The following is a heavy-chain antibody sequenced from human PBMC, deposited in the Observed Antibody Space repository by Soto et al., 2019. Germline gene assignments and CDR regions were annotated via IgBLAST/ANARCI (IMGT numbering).Heavy chain of an antibody. V-gene: IGHV3-33*01. D-gene: IGHD6-13*01. CDR2: IWYDGSNK. CDR1: GFTFSSYG. J-gene: IGHJ6*03. CDR3: ARGPNSYSSSWIYYYYYMDV. Sequence: QVQLVESGGGVVQPGRSLRLSCAASGFTFSSYGMHWVRQAPGKGLEWVAVIWYDGSNKFYADSVKGRFTISRDNSKNTLYLQMNSLRAEDTAVYYCARGPNSYSSSWIYYYYYMDVWGKGTTVTVSS.